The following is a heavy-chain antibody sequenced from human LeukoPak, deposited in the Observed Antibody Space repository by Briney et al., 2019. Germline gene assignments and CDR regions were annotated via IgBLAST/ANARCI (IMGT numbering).Heavy chain of an antibody. D-gene: IGHD3-22*01. Sequence: GGSLRLTCAASGFTFSSYAMSWVRQPPGKGLEWVSAISGSGGSKYYADSVKGRFTISRDNSKNTLYLQMNSLRAEDTAVYYCAKPRLEYYDSSGFDYWGQGTLVTVSS. CDR1: GFTFSSYA. J-gene: IGHJ4*02. CDR3: AKPRLEYYDSSGFDY. CDR2: ISGSGGSK. V-gene: IGHV3-23*01.